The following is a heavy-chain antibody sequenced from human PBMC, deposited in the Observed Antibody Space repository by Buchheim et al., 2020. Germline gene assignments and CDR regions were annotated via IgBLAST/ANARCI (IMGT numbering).Heavy chain of an antibody. D-gene: IGHD6-6*01. CDR1: GYTFTGYY. V-gene: IGHV1-2*06. Sequence: VQLVQSGAEVKKPGESLKISCKASGYTFTGYYMHWVRQAPGQGLEWMGRINPNSGGTNYAQKFQGRVTMTRDTPISTAYMELSRLRSDDTAVYYCASSVWDVNSSSSRYYYGMDVWGQGTT. CDR2: INPNSGGT. J-gene: IGHJ6*02. CDR3: ASSVWDVNSSSSRYYYGMDV.